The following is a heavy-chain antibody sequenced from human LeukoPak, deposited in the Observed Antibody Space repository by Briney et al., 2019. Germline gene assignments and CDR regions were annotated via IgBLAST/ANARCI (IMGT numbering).Heavy chain of an antibody. CDR2: IFYSGST. Sequence: SETLSLTCTVSGGSISSDGYYWSWIRQHTGKGLEWIGYIFYSGSTYYNPSLRSRVTISVDTSKNQFSLKLNSVTAADTAVYYCARGGVDFDYWGQGTLVTVSS. CDR3: ARGGVDFDY. V-gene: IGHV4-31*03. J-gene: IGHJ4*02. D-gene: IGHD2-21*01. CDR1: GGSISSDGYY.